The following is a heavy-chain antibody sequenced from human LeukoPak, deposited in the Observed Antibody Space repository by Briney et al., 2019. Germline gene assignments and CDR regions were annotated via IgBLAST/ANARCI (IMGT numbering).Heavy chain of an antibody. CDR3: ARDRSLGIAAAGPGFDP. D-gene: IGHD6-13*01. V-gene: IGHV1-2*02. CDR2: INPNSGGT. J-gene: IGHJ5*02. CDR1: GSTFTDYY. Sequence: ASVKVSCKASGSTFTDYYMHWVRQAPGQGLEWMGWINPNSGGTNFAQKFQGRVTMTRDTSISTAYMELSRLRSDDTAVYYCARDRSLGIAAAGPGFDPWGQGTLVTVSS.